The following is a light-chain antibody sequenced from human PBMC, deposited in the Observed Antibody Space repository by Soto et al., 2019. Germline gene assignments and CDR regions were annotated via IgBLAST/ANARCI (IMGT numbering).Light chain of an antibody. V-gene: IGLV2-14*01. Sequence: QSVLTQPASVSGSPGQSITISCTGTSSDVGGYNYVCWYQHHPGKAPKLIISEVSNRPSGVSDRFSGSKSGNTASLTISGLQPEDEADYYCTSFTSSTTYVFGTGTKVTDL. J-gene: IGLJ1*01. CDR3: TSFTSSTTYV. CDR2: EVS. CDR1: SSDVGGYNY.